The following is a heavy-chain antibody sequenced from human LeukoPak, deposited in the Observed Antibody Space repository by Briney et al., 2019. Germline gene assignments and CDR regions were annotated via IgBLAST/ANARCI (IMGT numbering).Heavy chain of an antibody. J-gene: IGHJ6*02. V-gene: IGHV1-69*13. D-gene: IGHD6-19*01. CDR3: ARDRIAVGSSYGMDV. CDR1: GGTFSSYA. CDR2: IIPIFGTA. Sequence: ASVKVSCKASGGTFSSYAISWLRQAPGQGLEWMGGIIPIFGTANYAQKFQGRVTITADESTSTAYMELSSLRSEDTAVYYCARDRIAVGSSYGMDVWGQGTTVTVSS.